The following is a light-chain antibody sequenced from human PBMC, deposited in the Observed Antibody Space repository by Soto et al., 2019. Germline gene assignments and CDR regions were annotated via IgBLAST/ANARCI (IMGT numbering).Light chain of an antibody. V-gene: IGLV2-8*01. CDR2: EVN. Sequence: QSALTQPPSASGSPGQSVTISCTGTSSDVGGYNYIAWYQHHPGKAPKLIIYEVNRRPSGVPDRFPGSKSVNTASLTVSGLQAEDEADYYCTSYAGSNNRGVFGSGTEVTVL. CDR1: SSDVGGYNY. CDR3: TSYAGSNNRGV. J-gene: IGLJ1*01.